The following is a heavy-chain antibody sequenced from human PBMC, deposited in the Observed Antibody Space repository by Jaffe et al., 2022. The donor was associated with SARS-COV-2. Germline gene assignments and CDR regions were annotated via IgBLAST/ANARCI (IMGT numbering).Heavy chain of an antibody. Sequence: QVQLVQSGAEVKKPGASVKVSCKASGYTFTSYDINWVRQATGQGLEWMGWMNPNSGNTGYAQKFQGRVTMTRNTSISTAYMELSSLRSEDTAVYYCARARRKRYCSSTSCPTQGSYYYYYYMDVWGKGTTVTVSS. CDR2: MNPNSGNT. V-gene: IGHV1-8*01. CDR1: GYTFTSYD. J-gene: IGHJ6*03. CDR3: ARARRKRYCSSTSCPTQGSYYYYYYMDV. D-gene: IGHD2-2*01.